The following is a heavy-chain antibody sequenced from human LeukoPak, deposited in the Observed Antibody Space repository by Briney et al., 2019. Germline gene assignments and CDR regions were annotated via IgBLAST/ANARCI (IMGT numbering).Heavy chain of an antibody. CDR3: VRWAQPDC. Sequence: PGGSLRLSCAASGFSFSSSWMSWVRQAPGKGLEWVANIKQDGSETYYVDSVKGRFTVSRDNAKHSLYLQMTSLRAEDTAVYYCVRWAQPDCWGQGTLVTVSS. CDR2: IKQDGSET. J-gene: IGHJ4*02. CDR1: GFSFSSSW. V-gene: IGHV3-7*01.